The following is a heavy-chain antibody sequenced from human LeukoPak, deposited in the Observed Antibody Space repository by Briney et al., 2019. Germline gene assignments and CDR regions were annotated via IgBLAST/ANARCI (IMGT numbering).Heavy chain of an antibody. Sequence: GGSLRLSCAASGFTFSSYGMHWVRQAPGKGLEWVAVISYDGSNKYCADSVKGRFTISRDNSKNTLYLQMNSLRAEDTAVYYCAKEGPRYCSGGSCYYLDYWGQGTLVTVSS. CDR1: GFTFSSYG. V-gene: IGHV3-30*18. J-gene: IGHJ4*02. CDR3: AKEGPRYCSGGSCYYLDY. CDR2: ISYDGSNK. D-gene: IGHD2-15*01.